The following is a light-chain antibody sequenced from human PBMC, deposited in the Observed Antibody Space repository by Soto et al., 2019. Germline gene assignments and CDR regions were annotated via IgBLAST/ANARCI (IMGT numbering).Light chain of an antibody. CDR3: QQCYSSPRT. CDR1: QRISTY. J-gene: IGKJ1*01. CDR2: AAS. V-gene: IGKV1-39*01. Sequence: DIQMTQSPSTLSSGVGDRVTITCRASQRISTYLNWYQQKPGKAPTLLIYAASSLQSGVPSRFSGDGSGTDFTLAINALQPEDFATYCCQQCYSSPRTFGQGTKVEIK.